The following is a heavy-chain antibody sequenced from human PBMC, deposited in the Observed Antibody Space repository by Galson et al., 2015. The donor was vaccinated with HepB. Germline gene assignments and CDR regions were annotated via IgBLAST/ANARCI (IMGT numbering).Heavy chain of an antibody. CDR2: IIPVFDTT. CDR3: ATDDGNGYYYYYNMDV. J-gene: IGHJ6*02. Sequence: SVKVSCKASGGIITRHSISWVRQAPGQGLEWMGGIIPVFDTTNYAQNFQGRVTFAADASTNAAHMELTSLTSEDTAVYYCATDDGNGYYYYYNMDVWGQGTTVTVSS. CDR1: GGIITRHS. V-gene: IGHV1-69*13. D-gene: IGHD4-23*01.